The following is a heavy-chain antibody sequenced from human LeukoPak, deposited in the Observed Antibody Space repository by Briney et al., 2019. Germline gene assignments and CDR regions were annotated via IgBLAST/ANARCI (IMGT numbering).Heavy chain of an antibody. V-gene: IGHV4-4*07. D-gene: IGHD3-3*01. J-gene: IGHJ3*02. CDR1: GGSISSYY. Sequence: SETLSLTCTVSGGSISSYYWSWIRQPAGKGLEWIGRIYTSGSTNYNPSLKSRVTMSVDTSKNQFSLKLSSVTAADTAVYYCARAQLIYDFWSGYRDDAFDIWGQGTMVTASS. CDR2: IYTSGST. CDR3: ARAQLIYDFWSGYRDDAFDI.